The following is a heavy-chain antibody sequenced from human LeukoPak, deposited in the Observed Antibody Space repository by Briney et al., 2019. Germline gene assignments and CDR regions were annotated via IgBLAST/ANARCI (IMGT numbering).Heavy chain of an antibody. Sequence: ETLSLTCTVSGGSISSGDYYMSWVRQARGKGLEWVSVIYSGGSTYYADSVKGRFTISRDNSKNPLYLQINSLRAEDTAVYYCAKDVAMIVERVDYWGQETLVTVSS. CDR2: IYSGGST. CDR1: GGSISSGDYY. J-gene: IGHJ4*02. CDR3: AKDVAMIVERVDY. D-gene: IGHD3-22*01. V-gene: IGHV3-53*01.